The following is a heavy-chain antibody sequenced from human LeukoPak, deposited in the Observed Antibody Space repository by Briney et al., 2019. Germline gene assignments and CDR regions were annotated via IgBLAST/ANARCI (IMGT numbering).Heavy chain of an antibody. V-gene: IGHV1-69*05. CDR3: ATSRERITTFGVVTPPYNWFDP. CDR2: IIPIFGTA. J-gene: IGHJ5*02. Sequence: GASVKVSCKASGGTFSSYAISWVRQAPGQGLEWMGGIIPIFGTANYAQKFQGRVTITTDESTSTAYMELSSLRSEDTAVYYCATSRERITTFGVVTPPYNWFDPWGQGTLVTVSS. CDR1: GGTFSSYA. D-gene: IGHD3-3*01.